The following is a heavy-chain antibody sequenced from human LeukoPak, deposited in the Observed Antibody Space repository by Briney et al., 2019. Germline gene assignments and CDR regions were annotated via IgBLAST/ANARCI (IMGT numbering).Heavy chain of an antibody. V-gene: IGHV3-30*02. Sequence: PGGSLRLSCAASGFTFSSYGTHWVRQAPGKGLEWVAFIRYDGSNKYYADSVKARFTLFRDNSKNTMYLQMNTLRAEDTAVYYCATGYSSGWYGRLDYWGQGTLVTVSS. J-gene: IGHJ4*02. D-gene: IGHD6-19*01. CDR1: GFTFSSYG. CDR3: ATGYSSGWYGRLDY. CDR2: IRYDGSNK.